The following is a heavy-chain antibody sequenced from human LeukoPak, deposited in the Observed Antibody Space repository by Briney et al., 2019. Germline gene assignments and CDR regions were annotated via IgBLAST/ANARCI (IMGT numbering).Heavy chain of an antibody. Sequence: ASVKVSCKASGYTFTSYAMNWVRQAPGQGLEWMGWINTNTGNPTYAQGFTGRFVFSLDTSVSTADLQISSLKAEDTAVYYCARGYYSSSWYDRTPAPFYFDYWGQGTLVTVSS. CDR1: GYTFTSYA. D-gene: IGHD6-13*01. CDR3: ARGYYSSSWYDRTPAPFYFDY. V-gene: IGHV7-4-1*02. J-gene: IGHJ4*02. CDR2: INTNTGNP.